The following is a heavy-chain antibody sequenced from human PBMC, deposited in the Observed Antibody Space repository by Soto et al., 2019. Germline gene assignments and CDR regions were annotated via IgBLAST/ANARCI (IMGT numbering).Heavy chain of an antibody. CDR3: AKGPDGSGYYHNWFDS. CDR1: GFSFSDYA. D-gene: IGHD3-22*01. V-gene: IGHV3-23*01. CDR2: ISRTGDSA. Sequence: EVLLWESGGALVQPGGSLTLSSAASGFSFSDYAMSWVRQAPGKGLEWVSSISRTGDSAYYADSVKGRFAISRDRSKNRLSLQMNSLRVEDPAVYYCAKGPDGSGYYHNWFDSWGQGTLITVSS. J-gene: IGHJ5*01.